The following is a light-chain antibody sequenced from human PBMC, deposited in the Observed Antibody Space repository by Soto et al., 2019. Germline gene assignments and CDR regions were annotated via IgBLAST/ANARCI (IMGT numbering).Light chain of an antibody. V-gene: IGKV3-15*01. Sequence: EVVITQSPATLSVSTGARATLSCRSSQSVGTKLAWYQQKPGQAPRLLIYGASTRATGIPARFSGSGSGTEFTLTISSLQSEDFAVYYCQQYNDRPPLTFGGGTKVENK. CDR3: QQYNDRPPLT. J-gene: IGKJ4*01. CDR2: GAS. CDR1: QSVGTK.